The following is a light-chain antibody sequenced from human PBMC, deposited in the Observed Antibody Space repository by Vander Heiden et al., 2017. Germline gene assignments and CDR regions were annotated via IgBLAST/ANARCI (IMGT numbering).Light chain of an antibody. J-gene: IGLJ2*01. CDR2: GKN. V-gene: IGLV3-19*01. CDR1: SLRSYY. Sequence: SSELTQDPAVSVALGETVTITCQGDSLRSYYASWYRQKQGQAPVLVIFGKNNRPSRIPDRYSGSSSGNTASLTITGAQAEDEADYYCSSRDSSGFVLFGGGTKLTVL. CDR3: SSRDSSGFVL.